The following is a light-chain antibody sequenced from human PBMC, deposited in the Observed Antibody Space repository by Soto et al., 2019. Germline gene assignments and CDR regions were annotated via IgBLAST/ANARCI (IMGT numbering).Light chain of an antibody. Sequence: QSALTQPASVSGSPGQSITISCTGTSSDVGGYNYVSWYQHHPGKAPKLMIYDVSNRPSGVSNRFSGSKSGNTASLSISGLQPEDEADYYCSSYITSNTRQIVCGTGTELTVL. CDR2: DVS. V-gene: IGLV2-14*03. CDR1: SSDVGGYNY. CDR3: SSYITSNTRQIV. J-gene: IGLJ1*01.